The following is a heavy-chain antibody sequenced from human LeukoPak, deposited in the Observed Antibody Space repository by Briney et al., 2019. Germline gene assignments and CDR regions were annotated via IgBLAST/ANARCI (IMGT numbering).Heavy chain of an antibody. V-gene: IGHV1-18*01. CDR2: ISTYNGNT. D-gene: IGHD2-2*01. J-gene: IGHJ4*02. CDR1: GYTFTSCG. Sequence: ASVKVSCKASGYTFTSCGISWVRQAPGQGLEWMGWISTYNGNTNYAQKLRGRVTMTTDTSTSTAYMELRSLRSDNTAVYYCARDQACCSIITCPFDYWGQGTLVTVSS. CDR3: ARDQACCSIITCPFDY.